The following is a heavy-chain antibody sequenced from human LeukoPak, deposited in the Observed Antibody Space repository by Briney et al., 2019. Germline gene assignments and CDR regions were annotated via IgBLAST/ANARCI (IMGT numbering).Heavy chain of an antibody. CDR1: GFIFRNNA. Sequence: GGSLRLSCGASGFIFRNNAMSWVRQAPGKGLEWVLVISDSGGSTYYADSVKGRFTISRDNSKNTLYLQMNVLRAEATAVYYCAKKLMGGAAAVGNYFDYWGQGTLVTVSS. D-gene: IGHD6-13*01. V-gene: IGHV3-23*01. CDR2: ISDSGGST. J-gene: IGHJ4*02. CDR3: AKKLMGGAAAVGNYFDY.